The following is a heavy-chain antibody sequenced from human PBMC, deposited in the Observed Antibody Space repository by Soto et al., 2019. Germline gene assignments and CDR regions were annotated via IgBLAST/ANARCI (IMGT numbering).Heavy chain of an antibody. V-gene: IGHV3-30*03. Sequence: QAHLVESGGGVVQPGRSLRLSCAASGFTFTSYGMHWVRQAPGTRLEWVAVISYDGGLQHYADSVKGRFTISRDNSKNMVILQMNSLRADDTAVYYCVSDRGYGHASVPYSWGQGTLVSVSS. CDR2: ISYDGGLQ. J-gene: IGHJ4*02. D-gene: IGHD5-18*01. CDR3: VSDRGYGHASVPYS. CDR1: GFTFTSYG.